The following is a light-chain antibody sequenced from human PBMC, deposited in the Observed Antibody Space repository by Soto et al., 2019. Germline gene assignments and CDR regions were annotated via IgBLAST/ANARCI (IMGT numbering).Light chain of an antibody. J-gene: IGKJ1*01. V-gene: IGKV3-11*01. Sequence: EIVLTQSPATLSLSPGERATLSCRASQSVSSYLAWYQQKPGQAPRLLIYDASNRATGIPARFSGSGSGTDFTLTISSLEPDDFATYYCQQYNNYLWTFGQGTKVDI. CDR1: QSVSSY. CDR2: DAS. CDR3: QQYNNYLWT.